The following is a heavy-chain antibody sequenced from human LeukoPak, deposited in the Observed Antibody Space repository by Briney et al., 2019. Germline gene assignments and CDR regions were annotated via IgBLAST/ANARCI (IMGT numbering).Heavy chain of an antibody. CDR1: GFTFSSYW. Sequence: GGSLRLSCAASGFTFSSYWMSWVRQAPGKGLEWVANIKQDGSEKYYVDSVKGRFTISRDNAKNSMYLQMNSLRDEDTAVYYCARGILTGADYFDYWGQGTLVTVSS. J-gene: IGHJ4*02. V-gene: IGHV3-7*01. D-gene: IGHD3-9*01. CDR3: ARGILTGADYFDY. CDR2: IKQDGSEK.